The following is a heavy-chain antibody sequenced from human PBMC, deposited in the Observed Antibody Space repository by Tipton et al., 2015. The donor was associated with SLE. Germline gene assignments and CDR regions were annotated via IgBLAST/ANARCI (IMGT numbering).Heavy chain of an antibody. Sequence: TLSLTCTVSGGSISSGYYFWSWVRQPAGRGLEWFGRIFSSGDTNYNPSLKSRVTISLDTSKNQVSLRLTSLTAADTAVYYCARQYDILTPLQHWGQGTLVTVSS. CDR1: GGSISSGYYF. J-gene: IGHJ1*01. CDR2: IFSSGDT. D-gene: IGHD3-9*01. V-gene: IGHV4-61*02. CDR3: ARQYDILTPLQH.